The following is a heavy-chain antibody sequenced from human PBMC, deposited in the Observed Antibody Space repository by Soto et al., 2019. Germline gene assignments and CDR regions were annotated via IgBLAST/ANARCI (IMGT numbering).Heavy chain of an antibody. J-gene: IGHJ4*02. CDR1: GFTFSSYG. Sequence: GGSLRLSCAASGFTFSSYGMHWVRQAPGKGLEWVAVIWYDGSNKYYADSVKGRFTISRDNSKNTLYLQMNSLRAEDTAVYYCAREAPGSVVVFDYWGQGTLVTVSS. D-gene: IGHD3-10*01. CDR2: IWYDGSNK. V-gene: IGHV3-33*01. CDR3: AREAPGSVVVFDY.